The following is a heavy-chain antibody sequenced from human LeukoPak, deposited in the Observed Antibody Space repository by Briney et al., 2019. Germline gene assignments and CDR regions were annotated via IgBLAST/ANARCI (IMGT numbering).Heavy chain of an antibody. V-gene: IGHV4-59*08. CDR3: ARLNWVPGSTWPKIDS. CDR1: GGSISSYY. Sequence: PSETLSLTCTVSGGSISSYYWSWGRQPPGKGLEWIGYIYYSGSTNYNPSLKSRVTISLDTSKNQFSLNLSSVTAADTAVYYCARLNWVPGSTWPKIDSWGQGTLVPVSS. D-gene: IGHD6-13*01. CDR2: IYYSGST. J-gene: IGHJ4*02.